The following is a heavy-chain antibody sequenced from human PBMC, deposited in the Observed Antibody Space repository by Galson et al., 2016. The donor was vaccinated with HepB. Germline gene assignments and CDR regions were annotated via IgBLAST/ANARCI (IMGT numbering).Heavy chain of an antibody. J-gene: IGHJ3*02. CDR1: GFTFGDHA. Sequence: SLRLSCAASGFTFGDHAMSWFRQAPGKGLEWVAFIRTQAYGGTTEYAASVKGRFIISRDDSKNTVSLQMNSLKTEDTAVYFCARERGWYIDAFDIWGRGTVVSVSS. CDR2: IRTQAYGGTT. D-gene: IGHD6-19*01. V-gene: IGHV3-49*03. CDR3: ARERGWYIDAFDI.